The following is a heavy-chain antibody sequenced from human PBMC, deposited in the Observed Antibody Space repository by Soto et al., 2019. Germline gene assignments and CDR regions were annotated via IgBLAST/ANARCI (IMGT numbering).Heavy chain of an antibody. J-gene: IGHJ4*02. CDR1: GGTFSSYA. Sequence: QVQLVQSGAEVQKPGSSVKVSCKASGGTFSSYAISWVRQAPGQGLEWMGGIIPIFGTANYAQKFQGRGTITADESTSTAYMELSSLRSEDTAVYYCARSIAAAGLFDYWGQGTLVTVSS. V-gene: IGHV1-69*01. CDR2: IIPIFGTA. D-gene: IGHD6-13*01. CDR3: ARSIAAAGLFDY.